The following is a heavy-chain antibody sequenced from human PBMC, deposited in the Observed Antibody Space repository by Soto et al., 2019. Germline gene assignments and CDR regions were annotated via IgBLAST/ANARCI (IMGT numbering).Heavy chain of an antibody. CDR3: AGHGRVRSGYNWFDP. CDR2: IYYSGST. V-gene: IGHV4-59*08. D-gene: IGHD3-10*01. Sequence: SETLSLTCTVSGGSISSYYWSWIRQPPGKGLEWIGYIYYSGSTNYNPSLKSRVTISVDTSKNQFSLKLSSVTAAGTAVYYCAGHGRVRSGYNWFDPWGQGTLVTVSS. CDR1: GGSISSYY. J-gene: IGHJ5*02.